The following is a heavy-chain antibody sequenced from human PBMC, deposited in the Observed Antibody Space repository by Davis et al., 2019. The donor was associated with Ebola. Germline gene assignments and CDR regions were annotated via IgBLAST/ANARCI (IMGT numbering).Heavy chain of an antibody. D-gene: IGHD5-12*01. CDR2: ISATNIHI. CDR1: GFTFSSYA. J-gene: IGHJ3*01. V-gene: IGHV3-21*01. CDR3: VRAQATSDYDGAFDV. Sequence: GGSLRLSCAASGFTFSSYAMYWVRQSPARGLEWVSSISATNIHIHYEDSVKDRFTISRDNAKNSLYLHMKSLRAEDTAIYYCVRAQATSDYDGAFDVWGQGTEVTVSS.